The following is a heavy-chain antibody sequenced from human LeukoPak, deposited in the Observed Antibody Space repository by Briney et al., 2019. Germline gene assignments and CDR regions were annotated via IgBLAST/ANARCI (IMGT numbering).Heavy chain of an antibody. V-gene: IGHV3-74*01. Sequence: PGGSLRLSCAASGNYWMHWVRQAPGQGLVWVSHINSDGSWTSYADSVKGRFTISKDNAKNKVYLQMNSLRAEDTAVYYCVSFYKTYWGRGTLVTVSS. J-gene: IGHJ4*02. D-gene: IGHD2/OR15-2a*01. CDR2: INSDGSWT. CDR3: VSFYKTY. CDR1: GNYW.